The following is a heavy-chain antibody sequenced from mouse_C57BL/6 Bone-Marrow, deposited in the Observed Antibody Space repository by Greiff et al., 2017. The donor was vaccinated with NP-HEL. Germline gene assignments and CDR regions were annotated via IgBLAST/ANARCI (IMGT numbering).Heavy chain of an antibody. CDR1: GFIIKDDY. CDR3: TTGLRYFDY. Sequence: VQLQQSGAELVRPGASVKLSCTASGFIIKDDYMHWVKQRPEQGLEWIGWIDPENGDTEYASKFQGKATITADTSSNTAYLQLSSLTSEDTAVYYCTTGLRYFDYWGQGTTLTVSS. J-gene: IGHJ2*01. V-gene: IGHV14-4*01. D-gene: IGHD1-1*01. CDR2: IDPENGDT.